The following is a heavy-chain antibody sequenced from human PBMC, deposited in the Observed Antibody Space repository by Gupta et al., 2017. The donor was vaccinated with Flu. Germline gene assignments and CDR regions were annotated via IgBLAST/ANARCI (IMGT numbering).Heavy chain of an antibody. CDR2: IWYDGSNK. CDR3: ARDKQLWFVSGWFDP. J-gene: IGHJ5*02. D-gene: IGHD5-18*01. CDR1: GFTFSSYG. Sequence: SCAASGFTFSSYGMHWVRPAPGKGLEWVAVIWYDGSNKYYADSVKGRFTISRDNSKNTLYLQMNSLRAEDTAVYYCARDKQLWFVSGWFDPWGQGTLVTVSS. V-gene: IGHV3-33*01.